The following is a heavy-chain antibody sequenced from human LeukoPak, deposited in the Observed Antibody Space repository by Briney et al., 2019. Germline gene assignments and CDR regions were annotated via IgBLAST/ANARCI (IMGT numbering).Heavy chain of an antibody. J-gene: IGHJ4*02. CDR3: ARLDYGDWKFDY. D-gene: IGHD4-17*01. Sequence: PSETLSLTCTVSGGSISSYYWSWIRQPPGKGLEWIGYIYYSGSTNYNPSLKSRVTISVDTSKNQFSLKLSSVTAADTAVYYCARLDYGDWKFDYWGQGTLVIVSS. CDR1: GGSISSYY. V-gene: IGHV4-59*01. CDR2: IYYSGST.